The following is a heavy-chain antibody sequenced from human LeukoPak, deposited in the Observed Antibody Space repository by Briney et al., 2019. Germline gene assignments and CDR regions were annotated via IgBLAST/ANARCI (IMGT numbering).Heavy chain of an antibody. Sequence: SETLSLTCAVSGGSISSGGYSWSWIRQPPGKGLEWIGYIYHSGSTYYNPSLKSRVTISVDRSKNQFSLKLSSVTAADTAVYYCARVHASGYNIYNWFDPWGQGTLVTVSS. CDR2: IYHSGST. J-gene: IGHJ5*02. CDR1: GGSISSGGYS. CDR3: ARVHASGYNIYNWFDP. V-gene: IGHV4-30-2*01. D-gene: IGHD5-12*01.